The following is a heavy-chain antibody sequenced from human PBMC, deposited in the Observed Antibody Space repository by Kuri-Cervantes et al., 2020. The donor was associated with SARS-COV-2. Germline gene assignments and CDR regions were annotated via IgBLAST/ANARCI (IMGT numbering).Heavy chain of an antibody. D-gene: IGHD2-15*01. V-gene: IGHV3-30*18. J-gene: IGHJ4*02. CDR3: AKALRVVAVAATDLFDY. CDR1: GFTFSSYG. CDR2: ISYDGSNK. Sequence: GGSLRLSCAASGFTFSSYGMHWVRQAPGKGLEWVAVISYDGSNKYYADSVKGRFTISRDNSKNTLYLQMNSLRAEDTAVYYCAKALRVVAVAATDLFDYWGQGTLVTVSS.